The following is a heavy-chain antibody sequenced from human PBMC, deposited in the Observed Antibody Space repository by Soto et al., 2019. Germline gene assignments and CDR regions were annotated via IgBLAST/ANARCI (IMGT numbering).Heavy chain of an antibody. J-gene: IGHJ6*02. D-gene: IGHD5-18*01. CDR1: GGSISSGDYY. CDR2: IYYSGRT. V-gene: IGHV4-30-4*01. CDR3: ARDPMRGGYTYGQGGMDV. Sequence: SETLSLTCTVSGGSISSGDYYWSWIRQPSGKGLECIGSIYYSGRTFYNPSLQSRLTISVDTSKNQFSLKLTSVTAADTAVYYCARDPMRGGYTYGQGGMDVWCQGTTVT.